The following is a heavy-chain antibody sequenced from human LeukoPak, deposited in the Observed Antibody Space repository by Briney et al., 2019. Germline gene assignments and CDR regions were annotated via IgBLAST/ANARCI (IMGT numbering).Heavy chain of an antibody. D-gene: IGHD5-18*01. CDR3: ARVPVGYGPKTYYYYYYGMDV. CDR2: IYYSGST. J-gene: IGHJ6*02. CDR1: GGSISSSSYY. V-gene: IGHV4-39*07. Sequence: SETLSLTCTVSGGSISSSSYYWGWIRQPPGKGLEWIGSIYYSGSTYFNPSLKSRVTISVDTSKNQFSLKLSSVTAADTAVYYCARVPVGYGPKTYYYYYYGMDVWGQGTTVTVSS.